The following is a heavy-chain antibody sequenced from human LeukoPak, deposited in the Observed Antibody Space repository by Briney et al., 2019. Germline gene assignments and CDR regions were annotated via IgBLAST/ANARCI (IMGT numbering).Heavy chain of an antibody. J-gene: IGHJ4*02. Sequence: PGGSLRLSCAASGFTFSSYWMSWVRQAPGKGLEGVANIKQDGSEKYYVDSVKGRFTISRDNAKNSLYLQMNSLRAEDTAVYYCARDAGRWLQFYSDYWGQGTLVTVSS. CDR2: IKQDGSEK. V-gene: IGHV3-7*01. CDR1: GFTFSSYW. CDR3: ARDAGRWLQFYSDY. D-gene: IGHD5-24*01.